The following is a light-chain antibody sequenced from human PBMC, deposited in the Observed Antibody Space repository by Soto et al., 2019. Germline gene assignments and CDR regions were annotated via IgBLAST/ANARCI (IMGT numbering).Light chain of an antibody. V-gene: IGKV3-15*01. CDR1: QSVGSN. CDR3: QQYNIWPQT. J-gene: IGKJ1*01. Sequence: EIVMTQSPATLSVSPGERATLSSRARQSVGSNLAWYRQKPGQAPRLLIYRASTRATGITARFTGSGSGTEFTLTVSSLQSEDFAVYYCQQYNIWPQTFGQGTKVEIK. CDR2: RAS.